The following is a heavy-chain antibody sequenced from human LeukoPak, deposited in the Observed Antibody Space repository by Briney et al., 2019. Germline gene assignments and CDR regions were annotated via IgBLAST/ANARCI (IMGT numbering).Heavy chain of an antibody. J-gene: IGHJ3*02. CDR3: ARGVLRYFDWLADHAFDI. D-gene: IGHD3-9*01. V-gene: IGHV4-59*11. CDR1: GGSISGHY. Sequence: SETLSLTCTVSGGSISGHYWTWIRQPPGKGLEWIGYIYDIGSTNYNPSLKSRVTISVDTSKNQFSLKLSSVTAADTAVYYCARGVLRYFDWLADHAFDIWGQGTMVTVSS. CDR2: IYDIGST.